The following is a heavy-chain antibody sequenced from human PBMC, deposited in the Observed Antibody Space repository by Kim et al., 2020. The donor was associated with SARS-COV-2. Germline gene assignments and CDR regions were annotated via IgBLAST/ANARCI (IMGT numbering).Heavy chain of an antibody. CDR1: GFTFSSYG. J-gene: IGHJ4*02. CDR2: ISYDGSNK. Sequence: GGSLRLSCAASGFTFSSYGMHWVRQAPGKGLEWVAVISYDGSNKYYADSVKGRFTISRDNSKNTLYLQMNSLRAEDTAVYYCAKGPRVLLWFGSRGNWGQGTLVTVSS. V-gene: IGHV3-30*18. CDR3: AKGPRVLLWFGSRGN. D-gene: IGHD3-10*01.